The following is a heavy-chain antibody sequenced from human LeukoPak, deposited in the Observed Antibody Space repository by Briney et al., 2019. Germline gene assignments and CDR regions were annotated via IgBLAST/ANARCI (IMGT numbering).Heavy chain of an antibody. Sequence: GRSLRLSCAASGFTFSSYWMSWVRQAPGKGLEWVASIKQDGSEKYYVDSVKGRFTISRDNAKNSLYLQMNSLTAEDTAVYYCARERWVTIFGVVISYYGMDVWGQGTTVTVSS. CDR3: ARERWVTIFGVVISYYGMDV. V-gene: IGHV3-7*01. J-gene: IGHJ6*02. CDR1: GFTFSSYW. D-gene: IGHD3-3*01. CDR2: IKQDGSEK.